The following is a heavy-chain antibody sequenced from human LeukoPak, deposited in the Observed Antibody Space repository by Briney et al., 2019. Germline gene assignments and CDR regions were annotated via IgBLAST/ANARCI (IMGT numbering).Heavy chain of an antibody. Sequence: ASVKVSCKASAYSFTNYAMNLVRQAPGQGLEWMGCINTNTGNPTFAQGFRGRFLFSLYTSISTTYLQITNLKADDTAVYYCARDQSLGGGQFDYWGQGTLVAVSS. D-gene: IGHD2-15*01. CDR1: AYSFTNYA. J-gene: IGHJ4*02. CDR3: ARDQSLGGGQFDY. CDR2: INTNTGNP. V-gene: IGHV7-4-1*02.